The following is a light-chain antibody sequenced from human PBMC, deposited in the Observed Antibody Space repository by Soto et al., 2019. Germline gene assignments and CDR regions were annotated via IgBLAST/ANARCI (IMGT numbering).Light chain of an antibody. V-gene: IGLV7-46*01. J-gene: IGLJ1*01. CDR1: TGAVTKGHY. CDR2: DTT. CDR3: LLSYNGPYV. Sequence: QAVVTQEHSLTVSPGGTVGLTCCSGTGAVTKGHYPYWFQQKPGQAPRTLIYDTTNRHSWTPARFSGSLLGGKAALTLSGAQTEDEAEYHCLLSYNGPYVFGTGTKLTVL.